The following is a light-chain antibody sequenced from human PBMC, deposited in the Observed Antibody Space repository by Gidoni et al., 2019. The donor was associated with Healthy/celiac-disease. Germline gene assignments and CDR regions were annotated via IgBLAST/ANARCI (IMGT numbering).Light chain of an antibody. CDR3: QQYGSART. Sequence: VLTQSPVPLSLSPGERATLSCTDRQIVSSSYLAWYQQTPAPAPRRRIYGASSRATGIPDRLSGSGSGTDVTLTISRLEPEDFAVYYCQQYGSARTFGQGTKVEIK. J-gene: IGKJ1*01. CDR1: QIVSSSY. CDR2: GAS. V-gene: IGKV3-20*01.